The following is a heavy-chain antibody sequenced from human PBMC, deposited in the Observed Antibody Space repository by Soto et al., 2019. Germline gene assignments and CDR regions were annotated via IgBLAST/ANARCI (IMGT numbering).Heavy chain of an antibody. Sequence: SETLSLTCTVSGVSISSYYWSWIRQPPGKGLEWIGYIYYSGSTNYNPSLKSRVTISVDTSKNQFSLKPSSVTAADTAVYYCARGGSSWPPDDAFDIWGQGTMVTV. CDR2: IYYSGST. D-gene: IGHD6-13*01. J-gene: IGHJ3*02. V-gene: IGHV4-59*01. CDR1: GVSISSYY. CDR3: ARGGSSWPPDDAFDI.